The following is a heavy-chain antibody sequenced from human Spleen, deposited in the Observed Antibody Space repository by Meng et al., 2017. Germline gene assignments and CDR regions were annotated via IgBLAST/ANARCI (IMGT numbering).Heavy chain of an antibody. CDR1: GFSFTDGW. CDR2: NKSNSDGGTT. V-gene: IGHV3-15*01. CDR3: ATGAAAADH. J-gene: IGHJ4*02. Sequence: ELLVVGLGLSCGKPGGPLCVSVGSSGFSFTDGWMSWLRQAPGQGLGWVGHNKSNSDGGTTDYAAPVKGRFTISRDDSKITLYLQMNSLITEDTAVYFCATGAAAADHWGQGTLVTVSS. D-gene: IGHD6-13*01.